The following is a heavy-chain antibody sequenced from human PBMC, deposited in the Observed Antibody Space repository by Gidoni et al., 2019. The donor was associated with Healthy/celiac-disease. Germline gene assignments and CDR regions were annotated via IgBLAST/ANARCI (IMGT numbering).Heavy chain of an antibody. CDR3: ARVRYYDILTGPYYFDY. Sequence: EVQLVESGGGVVTPGGSLRLSCAASGFAFSSCSMTWVRQAPGKGLEWGASISSSSSYIYYADSVKGRFTISRDNAKNSRDLQMNSLRAEDTAVYYCARVRYYDILTGPYYFDYWGQGTLVTVSS. V-gene: IGHV3-21*01. J-gene: IGHJ4*01. CDR2: ISSSSSYI. D-gene: IGHD3-9*01. CDR1: GFAFSSCS.